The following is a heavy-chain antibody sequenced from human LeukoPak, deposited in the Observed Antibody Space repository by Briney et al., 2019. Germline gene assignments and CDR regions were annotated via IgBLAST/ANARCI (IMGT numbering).Heavy chain of an antibody. D-gene: IGHD3-10*01. CDR3: ARTMVRGVNAFDI. CDR2: ISYDGSNK. Sequence: GRSLRLSCAASGFTFSSYGMHWVRQAPGKGLEWVAVISYDGSNKYYADSVKGRFTISRDNAKNSLYLQMNSLRAEDTAVYYCARTMVRGVNAFDIWGQGTMVTVSS. V-gene: IGHV3-30*03. J-gene: IGHJ3*02. CDR1: GFTFSSYG.